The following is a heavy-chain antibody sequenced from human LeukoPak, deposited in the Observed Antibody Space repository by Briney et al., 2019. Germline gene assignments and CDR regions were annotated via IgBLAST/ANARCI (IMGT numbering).Heavy chain of an antibody. CDR1: GFTFRNYG. CDR3: ARAAENYGGRFDS. CDR2: LRYDGINK. J-gene: IGHJ4*02. Sequence: GGSLRLSCAASGFTFRNYGVHWVRQAPGKGLEWVAFLRYDGINKYYADSVRGRFTLSRDNFKNTLYLQMNSLRAEDTAVYYCARAAENYGGRFDSWGQGTLVTVSS. D-gene: IGHD3-16*01. V-gene: IGHV3-30*02.